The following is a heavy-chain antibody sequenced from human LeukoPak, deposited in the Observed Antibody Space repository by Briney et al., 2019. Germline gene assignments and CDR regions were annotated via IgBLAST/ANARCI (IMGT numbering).Heavy chain of an antibody. Sequence: SSETLSLTCAVYGGSFSGYYWSWIRQPPGKGLEWIGEINHSGSTNYNPSLKSRVAISVDTSKNQFSLKLSSVTAADTAVYYCARGGRSLRFLEWFDYWGQGTLVTVSS. CDR3: ARGGRSLRFLEWFDY. D-gene: IGHD3-3*01. CDR2: INHSGST. V-gene: IGHV4-34*01. CDR1: GGSFSGYY. J-gene: IGHJ4*02.